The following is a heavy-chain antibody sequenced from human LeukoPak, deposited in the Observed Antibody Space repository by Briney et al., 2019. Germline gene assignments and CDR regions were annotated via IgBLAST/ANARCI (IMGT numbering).Heavy chain of an antibody. CDR1: GGSISNGGYY. J-gene: IGHJ5*02. D-gene: IGHD1-1*01. CDR3: ARAGVNWNDEGRTWWFDP. CDR2: IYYSGST. V-gene: IGHV4-31*03. Sequence: PSETLSLTCTVSGGSISNGGYYWSWIRQHPGKGLEWIGDIYYSGSTYYNPSLKSRITISVDTSKNQFSLKLSSVTAADTAVYYCARAGVNWNDEGRTWWFDPWGQGTLVTVSS.